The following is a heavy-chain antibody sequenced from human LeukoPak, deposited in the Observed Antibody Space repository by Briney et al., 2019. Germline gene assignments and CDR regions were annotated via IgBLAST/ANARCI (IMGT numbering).Heavy chain of an antibody. CDR3: AREGGSYYGVNFDY. CDR1: GGTFSSYA. J-gene: IGHJ4*02. CDR2: ISAYNGNT. D-gene: IGHD1-26*01. V-gene: IGHV1-18*01. Sequence: GASVKVSCKASGGTFSSYAISWVRQAPGQGLEWMGWISAYNGNTNYAQKLQGRVTMTTDTSTSTAYMELRSLRSDDTAVYYCAREGGSYYGVNFDYWGQGTLVTVSS.